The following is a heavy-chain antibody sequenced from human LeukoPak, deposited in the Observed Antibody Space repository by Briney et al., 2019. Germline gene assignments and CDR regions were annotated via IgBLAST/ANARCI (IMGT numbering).Heavy chain of an antibody. CDR3: ARAFGYCSGGSCYSNF. D-gene: IGHD2-15*01. V-gene: IGHV3-21*04. Sequence: GGSLRLSCAASGFTFSSYSMNWVRQAPGKGLEWVSSISSSSSYIYYADSVKGRFTISRDNSKNTLYLQMNSLRAEDTAVYYCARAFGYCSGGSCYSNFWGLGTLVTVSS. J-gene: IGHJ4*02. CDR1: GFTFSSYS. CDR2: ISSSSSYI.